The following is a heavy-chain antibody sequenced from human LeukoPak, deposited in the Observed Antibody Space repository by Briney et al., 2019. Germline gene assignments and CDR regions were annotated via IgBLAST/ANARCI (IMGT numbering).Heavy chain of an antibody. J-gene: IGHJ4*02. CDR2: IYYGGST. Sequence: SETLSLTCTVSGGSSSSYYWSWIRQPPGKGLEWIGYIYYGGSTNYKPSLKSRVTISVDTSKNQFSLKLSSVTAADTAVYYCARDYYYDSSGYYSIFDYWGQGTLVTVSS. CDR1: GGSSSSYY. V-gene: IGHV4-59*01. CDR3: ARDYYYDSSGYYSIFDY. D-gene: IGHD3-22*01.